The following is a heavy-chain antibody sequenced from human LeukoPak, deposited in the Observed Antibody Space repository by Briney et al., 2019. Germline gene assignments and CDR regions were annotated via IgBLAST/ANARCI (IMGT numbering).Heavy chain of an antibody. CDR2: ISIGAGNT. D-gene: IGHD1-20*01. CDR1: GFSLSSCI. CDR3: AKVNWNADAPDK. Sequence: GGSLRHSCAASGFSLSSCITNWVRQAPGKGLEWVSGISIGAGNTYYAESVKGRFTISRDNSKNTLYLQMNSLRAEDTAVYYCAKVNWNADAPDKWGQGTVLSVSS. J-gene: IGHJ1*01. V-gene: IGHV3-23*01.